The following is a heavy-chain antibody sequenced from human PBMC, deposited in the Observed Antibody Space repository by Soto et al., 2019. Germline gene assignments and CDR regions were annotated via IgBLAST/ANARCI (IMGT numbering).Heavy chain of an antibody. D-gene: IGHD4-17*01. CDR2: ISYDGSNK. V-gene: IGHV3-30-3*01. CDR3: ARELYGDHLTVDY. CDR1: GFTFSSYA. Sequence: PGGSLRLSCAASGFTFSSYAMHWVRQAPGKGLEWVAVISYDGSNKYYADSVKGRFTISRDNSKNTLYLQMNSLRAEDTAVYYCARELYGDHLTVDYWGQGTLVTVSS. J-gene: IGHJ4*02.